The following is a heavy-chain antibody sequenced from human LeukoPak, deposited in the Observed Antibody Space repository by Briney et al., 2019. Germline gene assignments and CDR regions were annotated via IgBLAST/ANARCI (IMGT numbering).Heavy chain of an antibody. D-gene: IGHD1-1*01. CDR1: GFTFSSYS. J-gene: IGHJ4*02. V-gene: IGHV3-21*01. CDR2: ISSSSSHI. CDR3: ARTKGRKYRLFDY. Sequence: GGSLRLSCAASGFTFSSYSMNWVRQAPGKGLEWVSSISSSSSHIYYADSVKGRFTISRDNAKNSLYLQMNSLRAEDTAVYYCARTKGRKYRLFDYWGQGTLVTVSS.